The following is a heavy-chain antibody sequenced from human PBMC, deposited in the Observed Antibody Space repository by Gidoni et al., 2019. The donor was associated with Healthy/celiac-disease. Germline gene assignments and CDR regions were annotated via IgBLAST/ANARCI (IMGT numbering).Heavy chain of an antibody. J-gene: IGHJ3*02. V-gene: IGHV3-23*01. CDR1: GFTFRSYA. CDR3: ATRRGAFDI. Sequence: EVQLLESGGGLVQPGGSLRLSCAASGFTFRSYAMSWVRQAPGKGLEWVSAISGSGGSTYYADSVKGRCTISKDNSKNTLYLQMISLRAEDTAVYYCATRRGAFDIWGQGTMVTVSS. CDR2: ISGSGGST.